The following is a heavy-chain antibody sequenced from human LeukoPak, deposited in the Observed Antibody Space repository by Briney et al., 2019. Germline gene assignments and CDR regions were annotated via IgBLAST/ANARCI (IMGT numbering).Heavy chain of an antibody. CDR2: ISCSGGST. V-gene: IGHV3-23*01. Sequence: GRSLRPSCAASGFTFTRYAMSWVRHAPGEGLEWVSAISCSGGSTYYADSVKGRFTISRDNSKNTLYLQMNSLRAEDRAVYYCANRPAAFDYWGQGTLVTVSS. J-gene: IGHJ4*02. D-gene: IGHD2-2*01. CDR1: GFTFTRYA. CDR3: ANRPAAFDY.